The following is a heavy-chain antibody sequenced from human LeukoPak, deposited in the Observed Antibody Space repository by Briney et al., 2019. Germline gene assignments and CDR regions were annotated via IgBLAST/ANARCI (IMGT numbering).Heavy chain of an antibody. J-gene: IGHJ4*02. V-gene: IGHV3-23*01. CDR2: ISGSGGTT. D-gene: IGHD6-13*01. Sequence: GGSLRLSCAASGFTFSSYAMSWVRQAPGEGLEWLSAISGSGGTTYYADSVKGRFTISRDNSENTLYLQMNGLRAEDTAVYYCASRPGSPDFWGQGTLVTVSS. CDR3: ASRPGSPDF. CDR1: GFTFSSYA.